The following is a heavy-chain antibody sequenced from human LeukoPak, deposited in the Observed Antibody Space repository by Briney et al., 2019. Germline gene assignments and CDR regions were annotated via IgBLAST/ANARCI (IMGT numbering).Heavy chain of an antibody. V-gene: IGHV4-4*07. Sequence: SETLSLTCTVSGGSISSYSWSWIRQPAGKGLEWIGRIYTSGSTNYNPSLKSRVTMSVDTSKNQFSLKLSSVTAADTAVYYCAREDSSGYYYLVSYWGQGTLVTVSS. J-gene: IGHJ4*02. CDR1: GGSISSYS. D-gene: IGHD3-22*01. CDR2: IYTSGST. CDR3: AREDSSGYYYLVSY.